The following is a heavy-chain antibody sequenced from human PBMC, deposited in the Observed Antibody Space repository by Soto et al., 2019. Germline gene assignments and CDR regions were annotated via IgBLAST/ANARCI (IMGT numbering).Heavy chain of an antibody. V-gene: IGHV4-39*01. CDR1: GGSISSTSYY. D-gene: IGHD2-15*01. CDR2: IYYTGST. Sequence: SETLSLTGTVSGGSISSTSYYWGWIRQPLGKGLEWIGNIYYTGSTYYNPSLKSRVTISLDTSKSQFSLNLNSVTAADTAVYYCARLRSGGSSVSSYYYMDVWGKGTTVTVSS. J-gene: IGHJ6*03. CDR3: ARLRSGGSSVSSYYYMDV.